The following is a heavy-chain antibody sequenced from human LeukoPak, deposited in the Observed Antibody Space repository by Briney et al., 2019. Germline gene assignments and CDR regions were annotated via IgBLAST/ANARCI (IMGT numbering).Heavy chain of an antibody. V-gene: IGHV4-61*02. J-gene: IGHJ4*02. D-gene: IGHD3-10*01. CDR3: ARATWPLCYFDF. Sequence: SETLSLTCTVSGGSINSGSYYWSWIRQPAGKGLEWIGRIYTRGSIDYNPSLKSRVTISVDTSKNQFSLKLSSVTAADTAVYYCARATWPLCYFDFWGQRTLVTVSS. CDR2: IYTRGSI. CDR1: GGSINSGSYY.